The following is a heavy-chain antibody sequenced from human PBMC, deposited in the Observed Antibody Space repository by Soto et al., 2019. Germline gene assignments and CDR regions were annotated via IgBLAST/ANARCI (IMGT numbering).Heavy chain of an antibody. CDR1: GGTFTSYT. CDR2: IIPILDIA. V-gene: IGHV1-69*02. CDR3: ARGAKTNNWNADFDY. J-gene: IGHJ4*02. D-gene: IGHD1-20*01. Sequence: QVQLVQSGAEVKKPGSSVKVSCKASGGTFTSYTISWVRQAPGQGLEWMGRIIPILDIADYAQKFQGRVTITEDRSKXTAYMELSSLRSEDTAVYYCARGAKTNNWNADFDYWGQGTLVTVSS.